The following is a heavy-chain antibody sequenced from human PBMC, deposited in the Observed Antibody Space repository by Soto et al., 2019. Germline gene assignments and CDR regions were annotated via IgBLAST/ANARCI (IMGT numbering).Heavy chain of an antibody. V-gene: IGHV1-18*04. D-gene: IGHD6-13*01. CDR2: ISTYNGNT. Sequence: ASVKVSCKASGYTFTSFGIGWVRQAPGQGLEWMGWISTYNGNTNYAQKLQGRVTMTTDTSTSTAYMDLRSLRSDDTAVYYCARVLQRLVPDYWGQGTLVTVS. J-gene: IGHJ4*02. CDR1: GYTFTSFG. CDR3: ARVLQRLVPDY.